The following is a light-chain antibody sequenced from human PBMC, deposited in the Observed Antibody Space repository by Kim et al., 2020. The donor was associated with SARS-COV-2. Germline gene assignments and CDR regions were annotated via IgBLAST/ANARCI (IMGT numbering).Light chain of an antibody. CDR3: HQYNNWPYT. CDR1: ESITTN. V-gene: IGKV3D-15*01. J-gene: IGKJ2*01. CDR2: AIS. Sequence: SVSQGDRVTLPCRASESITTNLAWYQQKRGQAPRLLISAISTSATGIPCRFSGSGSGTEFTLTISSLQSEDFAIYYCHQYNNWPYTFGQGTKLEI.